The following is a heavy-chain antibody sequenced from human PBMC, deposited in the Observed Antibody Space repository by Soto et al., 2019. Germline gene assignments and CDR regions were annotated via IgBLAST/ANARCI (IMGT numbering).Heavy chain of an antibody. Sequence: TLSLTCTVSGGSISSGGYYWSWIRQHPGKGLEWIGYIYYSGSTYYNPSLKSRVTISVDTSKNQFSLKLSSVTAADTAVYYCAREGGGHEQQLVLDNWFDPWGQGTLVTVSS. V-gene: IGHV4-31*03. CDR2: IYYSGST. D-gene: IGHD6-13*01. CDR1: GGSISSGGYY. J-gene: IGHJ5*02. CDR3: AREGGGHEQQLVLDNWFDP.